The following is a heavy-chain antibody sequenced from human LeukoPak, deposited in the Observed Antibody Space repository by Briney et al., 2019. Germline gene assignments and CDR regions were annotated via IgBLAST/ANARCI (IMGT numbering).Heavy chain of an antibody. Sequence: GGSLRLSCAASGFTFTYYWMSWVRQAPGKGLEWVANINQDDTQKYYVDSVKGRFTISRDNAKNSLYLQMNSLRAEDTAVYYCARKDVVVVAATGAFDIWGQGTMVTVSS. CDR2: INQDDTQK. D-gene: IGHD2-15*01. V-gene: IGHV3-7*03. J-gene: IGHJ3*02. CDR3: ARKDVVVVAATGAFDI. CDR1: GFTFTYYW.